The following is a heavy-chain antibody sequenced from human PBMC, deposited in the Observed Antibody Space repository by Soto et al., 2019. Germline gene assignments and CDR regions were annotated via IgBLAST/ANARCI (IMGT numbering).Heavy chain of an antibody. CDR3: VRGGGGGLFDP. D-gene: IGHD2-15*01. J-gene: IGHJ5*02. V-gene: IGHV3-11*06. CDR2: ISPGSRYP. CDR1: GFTFSDYY. Sequence: PGASLRLSCSSSGFTFSDYYMSWIRQAPGKGLEWLSYISPGSRYPAYADSVKGRFTISRDNARRSLSLQMNSLTVDDTAIYYCVRGGGGGLFDPWGQGSMVTVYS.